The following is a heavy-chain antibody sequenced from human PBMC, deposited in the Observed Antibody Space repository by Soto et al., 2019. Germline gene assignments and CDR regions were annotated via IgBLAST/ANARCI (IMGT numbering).Heavy chain of an antibody. CDR1: GYSFSSFW. CDR2: INPEDSDT. V-gene: IGHV5-51*01. D-gene: IGHD2-2*01. J-gene: IGHJ3*02. Sequence: GESLKISCKGSGYSFSSFWIGWVRQMPGKGLEWMGVINPEDSDTTYDPAFEGPVTFSADKSISTAYLQWSSLKASDTAMYYSARAAYCSSSFSCDKGAGIDAFDIWGQGTMVTVSS. CDR3: ARAAYCSSSFSCDKGAGIDAFDI.